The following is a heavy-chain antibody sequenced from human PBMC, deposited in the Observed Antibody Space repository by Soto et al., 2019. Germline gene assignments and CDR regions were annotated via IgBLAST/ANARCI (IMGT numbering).Heavy chain of an antibody. J-gene: IGHJ6*03. V-gene: IGHV3-48*01. CDR1: GFTFSSYS. D-gene: IGHD6-6*01. CDR2: ISSSSSTI. CDR3: ARLGIAALGYYYYYMDV. Sequence: GGSLRLSCAASGFTFSSYSMNWVRQAPGKGLEWVSYISSSSSTIYYADSVKGRFTISRDNAKNSLYLQMNSLRAEDTAVYYCARLGIAALGYYYYYMDVWGKGTTVTVSS.